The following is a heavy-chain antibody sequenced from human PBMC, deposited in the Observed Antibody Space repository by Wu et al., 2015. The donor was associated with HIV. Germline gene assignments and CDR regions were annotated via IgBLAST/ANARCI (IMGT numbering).Heavy chain of an antibody. D-gene: IGHD3-3*01. J-gene: IGHJ4*02. Sequence: QVQLLQSGAEVKKPGASVKVSCQTSGYTSTGHYIHWVRQAPGQGLEWMGWINPNSGGTNYAQKFQGRVTLTRDTSIGTAYMELSRLTSDDTAVYYCARGDYANYDFWSAYPSYWGQGTLVTVSS. CDR3: ARGDYANYDFWSAYPSY. CDR2: INPNSGGT. V-gene: IGHV1-2*02. CDR1: GYTSTGHY.